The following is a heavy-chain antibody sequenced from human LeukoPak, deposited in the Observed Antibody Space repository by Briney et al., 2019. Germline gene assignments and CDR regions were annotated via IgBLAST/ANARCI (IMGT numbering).Heavy chain of an antibody. CDR1: GYSISSGYY. Sequence: SETLSLTCTVSGYSISSGYYWSWIRQPAGKGLEWIGRIYTSGSTNYNPSLKSRVTISVDTSKNQFSLKLSSVTAADTAVYYCARESRVVTVPMRKRPLFDPWGQGTLVTVSS. D-gene: IGHD2-2*01. V-gene: IGHV4-61*02. CDR2: IYTSGST. CDR3: ARESRVVTVPMRKRPLFDP. J-gene: IGHJ5*02.